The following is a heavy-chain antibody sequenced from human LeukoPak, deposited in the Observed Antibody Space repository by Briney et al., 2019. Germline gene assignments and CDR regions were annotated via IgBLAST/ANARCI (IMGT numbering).Heavy chain of an antibody. J-gene: IGHJ4*02. CDR3: ARGDHSSTWTMSL. V-gene: IGHV3-23*01. CDR2: VSSSGANT. CDR1: GFTFRDSA. D-gene: IGHD6-13*01. Sequence: PGGSLRLSCSASGFTFRDSAMTWVRQAPGKGLEWVSLVSSSGANTYYPDSVKGRFSVSRDNAKDTLYLQVNSLRAEDSAVYFCARGDHSSTWTMSLWGQGTLVTVSS.